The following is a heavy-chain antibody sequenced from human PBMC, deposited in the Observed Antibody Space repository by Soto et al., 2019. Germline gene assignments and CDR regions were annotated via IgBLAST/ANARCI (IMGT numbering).Heavy chain of an antibody. V-gene: IGHV3-33*01. CDR1: GFTFSSYG. CDR3: ARDMGLYGSGSYWMSISRYYYYGMDV. J-gene: IGHJ6*02. D-gene: IGHD3-10*01. CDR2: IWYDGSNK. Sequence: GGSLRLSCAASGFTFSSYGMHWVRQAPGKGLEWVAVIWYDGSNKYYADSEKGRFTISRDNSKNTLYLQMNSLRAEDTAVYYCARDMGLYGSGSYWMSISRYYYYGMDVWGQGTKVTVSS.